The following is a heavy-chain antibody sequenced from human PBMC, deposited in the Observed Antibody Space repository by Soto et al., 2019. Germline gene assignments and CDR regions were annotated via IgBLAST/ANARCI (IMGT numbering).Heavy chain of an antibody. Sequence: QVQLVQSGAEVKKPGSSVKVSCKASGGTFSSYAISWVRQAPGQGLEWMGGIIPIFGTANYAQKFQGRVTITADXXTXTXXMELSGLRAEDTAVYYCARGYYYDSSGYWGDAFDIWGQGTMVTVSS. J-gene: IGHJ3*02. V-gene: IGHV1-69*12. D-gene: IGHD3-22*01. CDR2: IIPIFGTA. CDR3: ARGYYYDSSGYWGDAFDI. CDR1: GGTFSSYA.